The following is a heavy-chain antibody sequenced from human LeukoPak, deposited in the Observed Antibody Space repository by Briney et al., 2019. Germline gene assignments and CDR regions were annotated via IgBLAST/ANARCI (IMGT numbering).Heavy chain of an antibody. CDR3: ARHSTTRGYSSSYYYYMDV. CDR2: IYPGDSDT. CDR1: GYSFTSYW. V-gene: IGHV5-51*01. J-gene: IGHJ6*03. D-gene: IGHD6-13*01. Sequence: GESLKISRKGSGYSFTSYWIGWVRQMPGKGLEWMGIIYPGDSDTIYSPSFQGQVTISADKSISTAYLQWSSLKASDTAMYYCARHSTTRGYSSSYYYYMDVWGKGTTVTVSS.